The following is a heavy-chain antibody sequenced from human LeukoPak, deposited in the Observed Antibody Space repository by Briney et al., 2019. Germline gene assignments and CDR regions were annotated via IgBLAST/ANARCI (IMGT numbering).Heavy chain of an antibody. CDR1: GFTVSSKY. Sequence: PGGSLRLSCAASGFTVSSKYMSWVRQAPGKGLEWVSVIYSGGSTYYADSVKGRFTISRDNSKNTLYLQMNSLRAEDTAVYYCARVDYGDYGFDYWGQGTLVTVSS. CDR3: ARVDYGDYGFDY. CDR2: IYSGGST. J-gene: IGHJ4*02. D-gene: IGHD4-17*01. V-gene: IGHV3-66*01.